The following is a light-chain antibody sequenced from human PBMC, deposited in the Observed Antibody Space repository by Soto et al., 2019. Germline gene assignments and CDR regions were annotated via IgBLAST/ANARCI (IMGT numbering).Light chain of an antibody. V-gene: IGKV3-15*01. CDR2: GAS. CDR1: QSVSSN. Sequence: EIVMTQSPATLSVSRGERATLSCRASQSVSSNLAWYQQKPGQAPRLLIYGASTRATGIPARFSGSGSGTEFTLTISSLQSEDFAVYYCQQYNNWPPGTFGQGTKVEIK. J-gene: IGKJ1*01. CDR3: QQYNNWPPGT.